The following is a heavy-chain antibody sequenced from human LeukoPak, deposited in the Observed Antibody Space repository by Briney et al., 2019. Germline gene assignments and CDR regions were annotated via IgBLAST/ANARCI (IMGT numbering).Heavy chain of an antibody. J-gene: IGHJ5*02. CDR1: GYTFTSYG. V-gene: IGHV1-18*01. CDR3: ARVDIVVVVAANCFDP. Sequence: ASVKVSCKASGYTFTSYGISWVRQAPGQGLQWMGWISAYNGNTNYAQKLQGRVTMTTDTSTSTAYMELRSLRSDDTAVYYCARVDIVVVVAANCFDPWGQGTLVTVSS. D-gene: IGHD2-15*01. CDR2: ISAYNGNT.